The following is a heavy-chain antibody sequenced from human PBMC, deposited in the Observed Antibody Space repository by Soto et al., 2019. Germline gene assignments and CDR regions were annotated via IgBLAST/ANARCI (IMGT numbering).Heavy chain of an antibody. Sequence: VQLVESGGGVVQPGTSPRLSCAASGFTFGSYWMNWVRLIPGKGLEWVAYIKPDGSATYYVDSVKGRFTISRDNAKNSLYLQMNSLRVEDTSVYYCARAGYCGPGCYYYFDYWGQGTLVTVSS. CDR3: ARAGYCGPGCYYYFDY. CDR1: GFTFGSYW. D-gene: IGHD2-21*02. V-gene: IGHV3-7*01. J-gene: IGHJ4*02. CDR2: IKPDGSAT.